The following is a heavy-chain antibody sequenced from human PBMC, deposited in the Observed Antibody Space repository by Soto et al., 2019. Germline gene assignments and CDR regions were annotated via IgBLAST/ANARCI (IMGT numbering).Heavy chain of an antibody. Sequence: SATLSLTCAVYGGSFSGYYWSWIRQPPGKGLEWIGEINHSGSTNYNPSLKSRVTISVDTSKNQFSLKLSSVTAADTAVYYCARGRRDGYNGHYFDYWAQGTLVTVSS. CDR2: INHSGST. CDR3: ARGRRDGYNGHYFDY. CDR1: GGSFSGYY. V-gene: IGHV4-34*01. D-gene: IGHD5-12*01. J-gene: IGHJ4*02.